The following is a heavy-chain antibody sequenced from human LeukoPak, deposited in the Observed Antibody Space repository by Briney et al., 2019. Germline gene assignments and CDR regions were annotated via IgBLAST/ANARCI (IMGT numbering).Heavy chain of an antibody. CDR1: GYTFTSYY. V-gene: IGHV1-46*01. CDR3: ARDEQVLVVPAASAGNYMDV. CDR2: INPSGGST. J-gene: IGHJ6*03. D-gene: IGHD2-2*01. Sequence: ASVKVSCKASGYTFTSYYMHWVRQAPGQGLEWMGIINPSGGSTSYAQKFQGRVTMTRDTSTSTVYMELRSLRSDDTAVYYCARDEQVLVVPAASAGNYMDVWGKGTTVTVSS.